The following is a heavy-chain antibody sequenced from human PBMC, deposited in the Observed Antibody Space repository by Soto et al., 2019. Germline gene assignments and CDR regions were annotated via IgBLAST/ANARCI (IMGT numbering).Heavy chain of an antibody. D-gene: IGHD1-26*01. J-gene: IGHJ6*02. V-gene: IGHV1-69*06. Sequence: ASVKVSCKASGGTFSSYAISWVRQAPGQGLEWMGGIIPIFGTANYAQKFQGRVTITADKSTSTAYMELSSLRSEDTAVYYCARDGVKWELLYYYYYGMDVWGQGTTVTVSS. CDR3: ARDGVKWELLYYYYYGMDV. CDR2: IIPIFGTA. CDR1: GGTFSSYA.